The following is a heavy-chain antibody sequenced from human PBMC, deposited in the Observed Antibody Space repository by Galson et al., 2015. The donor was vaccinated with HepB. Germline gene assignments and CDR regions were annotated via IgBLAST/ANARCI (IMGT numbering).Heavy chain of an antibody. CDR2: TYYRFKWYY. J-gene: IGHJ5*02. Sequence: CAISGDSVSSNSAAWNWIRQSPSRGLEWLGGTYYRFKWYYDYAVSVKSRITINPDISKNQFSLQLNSVTPEDTAVYYCARNVYYDTSGYYYKPGWIDPWSQGTLVTVSS. V-gene: IGHV6-1*01. CDR1: GDSVSSNSAA. CDR3: ARNVYYDTSGYYYKPGWIDP. D-gene: IGHD3-22*01.